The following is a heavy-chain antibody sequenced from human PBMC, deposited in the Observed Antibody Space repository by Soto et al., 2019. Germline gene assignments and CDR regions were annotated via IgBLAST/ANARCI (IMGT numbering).Heavy chain of an antibody. CDR3: ARGSLNCYDSCCYTDF. CDR2: ISYDGSNK. J-gene: IGHJ4*02. Sequence: GGSLRLSCAASGFTFSSYAMHWVRQAPGKGLEWVAVISYDGSNKYYADSVKGRFTISRDNSKNTLYLQMNSLRAEDTAVYYCARGSLNCYDSCCYTDFWGQGTLVTVSS. D-gene: IGHD3-22*01. CDR1: GFTFSSYA. V-gene: IGHV3-30-3*01.